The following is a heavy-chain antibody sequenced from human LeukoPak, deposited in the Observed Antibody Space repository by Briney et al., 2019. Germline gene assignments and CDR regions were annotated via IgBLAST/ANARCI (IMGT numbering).Heavy chain of an antibody. CDR1: GFTFDRFT. CDR2: INRRGHT. Sequence: AGGSLRLSCAASGFTFDRFTIHWGRQTPGKGLEWVSLINRRGHTFYADSVKGRFTISRDNSRNSVFLQMNSLRPEDTALYHCAKEVDCPSDCLFFHSWGQGTLVTVSS. CDR3: AKEVDCPSDCLFFHS. V-gene: IGHV3-43*01. D-gene: IGHD2-21*02. J-gene: IGHJ4*02.